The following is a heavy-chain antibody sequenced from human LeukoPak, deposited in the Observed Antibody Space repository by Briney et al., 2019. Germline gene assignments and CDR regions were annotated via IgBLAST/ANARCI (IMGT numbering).Heavy chain of an antibody. CDR1: GGSFSGYY. CDR3: ARHSFSSGWKSFDY. Sequence: PSETLSLTCAVYGGSFSGYYWSWIRQPPGKGLEWIGEINHSGSTNYNPSLKSRVTISVDTSKNQFSLKLSSVTAADTAVYSCARHSFSSGWKSFDYWGQGTLVTVSS. CDR2: INHSGST. D-gene: IGHD6-19*01. J-gene: IGHJ4*02. V-gene: IGHV4-34*01.